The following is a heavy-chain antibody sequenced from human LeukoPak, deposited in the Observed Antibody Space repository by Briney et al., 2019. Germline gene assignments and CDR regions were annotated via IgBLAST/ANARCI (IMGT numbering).Heavy chain of an antibody. CDR1: GFTFSSYG. D-gene: IGHD3-22*01. Sequence: PGGSLRLSCAASGFTFSSYGMHWVRQAPGKGLEWVAVISYDGSNKYHADSVKGRFTISRDNSKNTLYLQTNSLRAEDTALYCCVRDRDSTGYYDYWGQGTLVTVSS. CDR3: VRDRDSTGYYDY. CDR2: ISYDGSNK. J-gene: IGHJ4*02. V-gene: IGHV3-30*03.